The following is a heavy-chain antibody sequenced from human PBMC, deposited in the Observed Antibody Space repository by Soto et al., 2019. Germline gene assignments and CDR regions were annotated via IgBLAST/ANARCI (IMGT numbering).Heavy chain of an antibody. Sequence: SSDTLSLTCTVSAGSISSGGYYWSWIPQHPGKGREWIGYISYTGSTYYNPSLKSRVTISVDTSKNQFSLKMSSVTAADTAVYYCARDPGSGWYGAGAFDIWGQGTMVTVSS. CDR2: ISYTGST. D-gene: IGHD6-19*01. CDR1: AGSISSGGYY. CDR3: ARDPGSGWYGAGAFDI. J-gene: IGHJ3*02. V-gene: IGHV4-31*03.